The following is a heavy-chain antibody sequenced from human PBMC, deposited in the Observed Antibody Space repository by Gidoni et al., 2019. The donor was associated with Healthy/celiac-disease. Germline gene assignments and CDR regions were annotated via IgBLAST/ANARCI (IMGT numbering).Heavy chain of an antibody. CDR3: TTPGIAVAGPPYWYFDL. Sequence: EVQLVESGGGLVQPGGSLRLPCAASGFTFSGSAMHWVRQASGKGLEWVGRIRSKANSYATAYAASVKGRFTISRDDSKNTAYLQMNSLKTEDTAVYYCTTPGIAVAGPPYWYFDLWGRGTLVTVSS. D-gene: IGHD6-19*01. CDR1: GFTFSGSA. CDR2: IRSKANSYAT. V-gene: IGHV3-73*02. J-gene: IGHJ2*01.